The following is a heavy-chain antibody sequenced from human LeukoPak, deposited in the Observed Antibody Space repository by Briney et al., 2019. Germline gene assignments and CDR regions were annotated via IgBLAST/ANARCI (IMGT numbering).Heavy chain of an antibody. Sequence: GGSLRLSCAASGFIFDDYAMHWVRQAPGKGLEWVSGISWNSGSIGYADSVKGRFTISRDNAKNSLYLQMNSLRAEDMALYYCAKDMRAVLISAGFDYWGQGTLVTVSS. D-gene: IGHD3-9*01. CDR2: ISWNSGSI. CDR3: AKDMRAVLISAGFDY. CDR1: GFIFDDYA. J-gene: IGHJ4*02. V-gene: IGHV3-9*03.